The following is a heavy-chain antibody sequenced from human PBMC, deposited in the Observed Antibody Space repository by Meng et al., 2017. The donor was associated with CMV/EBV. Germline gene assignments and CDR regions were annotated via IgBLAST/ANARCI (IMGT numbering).Heavy chain of an antibody. J-gene: IGHJ4*02. CDR1: GFTFSNYW. V-gene: IGHV3-74*03. D-gene: IGHD1-14*01. CDR3: VSGLVGTRNY. Sequence: LSCAVSGFTFSNYWMYWVRQTPGKGLVCVARIKTDGSTTEYADSVKGRFTISRDNGRNTLYLQMNSLRGEDTAVYFCVSGLVGTRNYWAQGTLVTVSS. CDR2: IKTDGSTT.